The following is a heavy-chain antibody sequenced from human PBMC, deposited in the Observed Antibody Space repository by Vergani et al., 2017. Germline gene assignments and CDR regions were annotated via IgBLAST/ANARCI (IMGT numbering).Heavy chain of an antibody. V-gene: IGHV3-23*01. Sequence: EVQLLESGGDLVRPGGSLRLSCAASGFSFTTYAMSWVRQAPGKGLEWVSTINTNGDYTRYGDSVKGRFNISRDNSKSTLYLQMNSLRAEDTAIYYCAKDGVVLWFGEYQSDYWGQGTLVTVSS. J-gene: IGHJ4*02. CDR3: AKDGVVLWFGEYQSDY. CDR1: GFSFTTYA. CDR2: INTNGDYT. D-gene: IGHD3-10*01.